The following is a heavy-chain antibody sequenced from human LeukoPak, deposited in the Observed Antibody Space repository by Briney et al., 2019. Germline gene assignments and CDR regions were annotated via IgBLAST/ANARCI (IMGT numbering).Heavy chain of an antibody. CDR1: GGSISSSNW. J-gene: IGHJ4*01. D-gene: IGHD3-10*01. V-gene: IGHV3-7*01. CDR3: ARAGGSGTVDY. CDR2: IKQDGSEK. Sequence: ETLSLTCAVSGGSISSSNWWSWVRQPPGKGLEWVANIKQDGSEKYYVDSVKGRFTISRDNAKNSLYLQMNSLRAEDTAVYYCARAGGSGTVDYWGHGTLVTVSS.